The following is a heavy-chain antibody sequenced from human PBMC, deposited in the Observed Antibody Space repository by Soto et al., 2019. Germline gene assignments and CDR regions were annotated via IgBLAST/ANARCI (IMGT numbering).Heavy chain of an antibody. CDR2: MNPNTGNS. CDR3: ARRAETNGWNGFGADKYYFDF. Sequence: ASVNVSCKPSGYTFTSYYIYWVRQATGQGLECMGWMNPNTGNSGYAQKFQGRVTMTSDTSISTAHMELSSLRSEDTAVYYCARRAETNGWNGFGADKYYFDFWGQGTLVTVSS. V-gene: IGHV1-8*01. J-gene: IGHJ4*02. D-gene: IGHD1-1*01. CDR1: GYTFTSYY.